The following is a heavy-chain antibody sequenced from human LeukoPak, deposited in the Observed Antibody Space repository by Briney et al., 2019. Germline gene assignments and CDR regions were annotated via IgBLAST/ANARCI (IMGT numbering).Heavy chain of an antibody. J-gene: IGHJ4*02. D-gene: IGHD6-19*01. Sequence: GRSLRLSCAASGFTFSSYAMHWVRQAPGKGLEWVAVISYDGSNKYYADSVKGRFTISRDNSKNTRYLQMNSLRAEDTAVYYCARDPSSGWPGSYWGQGTLVTVSS. CDR1: GFTFSSYA. CDR3: ARDPSSGWPGSY. CDR2: ISYDGSNK. V-gene: IGHV3-30*04.